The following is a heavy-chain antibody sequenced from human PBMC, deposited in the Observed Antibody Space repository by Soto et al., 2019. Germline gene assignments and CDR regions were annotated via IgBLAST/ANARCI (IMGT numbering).Heavy chain of an antibody. CDR1: GYTFTSYY. CDR2: INPNSGGT. CDR3: ARAYSSSDDFDY. Sequence: ASVKVSCKASGYTFTSYYMHWVRQAPGQGLEWMGWINPNSGGTNYAQKFQGWVTMTRDTSISTAYMELNRDATAVYYCARAYSSSDDFDYWGQGTLVTVSS. V-gene: IGHV1-2*04. J-gene: IGHJ4*02. D-gene: IGHD3-22*01.